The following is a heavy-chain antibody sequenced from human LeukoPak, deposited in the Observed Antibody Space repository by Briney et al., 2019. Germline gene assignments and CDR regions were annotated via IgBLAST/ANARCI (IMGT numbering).Heavy chain of an antibody. Sequence: ASVKVSCKASDYTFTNYGISWVRQAPGQGLEWMGWIYTYNGNTNYAQNLQGRVTMTTDTSTSAAYMELRSLRSDDTAVYYCARGGGSFPTPFNYWGQGTLVTVSS. D-gene: IGHD1-26*01. CDR1: DYTFTNYG. V-gene: IGHV1-18*01. CDR3: ARGGGSFPTPFNY. CDR2: IYTYNGNT. J-gene: IGHJ4*02.